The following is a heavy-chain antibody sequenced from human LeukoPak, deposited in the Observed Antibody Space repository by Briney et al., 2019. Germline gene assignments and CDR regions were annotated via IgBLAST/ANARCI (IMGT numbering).Heavy chain of an antibody. J-gene: IGHJ4*02. CDR1: GFTFSSYW. D-gene: IGHD4-23*01. Sequence: GGALRLSCAASGFTFSSYWMSWVRQAPGKGLEWVANIKQDGSEKYYVDSVKGRFTISRENAKNSLYLQMNSLRAEDTAVYYCARDQHDYGGNSSIYWGQGTLVTVSS. CDR3: ARDQHDYGGNSSIY. CDR2: IKQDGSEK. V-gene: IGHV3-7*01.